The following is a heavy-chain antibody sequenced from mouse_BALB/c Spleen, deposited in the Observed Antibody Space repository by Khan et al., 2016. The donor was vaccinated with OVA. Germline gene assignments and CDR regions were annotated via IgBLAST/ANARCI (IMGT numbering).Heavy chain of an antibody. CDR2: LSYSGST. D-gene: IGHD2-14*01. V-gene: IGHV3-2*02. J-gene: IGHJ2*01. CDR1: AYSITSDYA. CDR3: ACIRCYYTYSCFDD. Sequence: EVQLQESGPGLVKPSQSLSLTCTVTAYSITSDYAWTWIRPFPGNKLGRMGFLSYSGSTCYNPSLKRRISITRKTTKNQCFIQLMSQTNDDTATYYCACIRCYYTYSCFDDWGQGTTLTVSS.